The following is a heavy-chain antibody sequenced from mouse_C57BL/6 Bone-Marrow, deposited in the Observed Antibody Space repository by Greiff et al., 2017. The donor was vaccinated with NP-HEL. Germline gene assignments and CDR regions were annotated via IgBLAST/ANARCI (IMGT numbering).Heavy chain of an antibody. CDR2: IDPENGDT. Sequence: VQLQQSGAELVRPGASVKLSCTASGFTIKDAYMHWVKQRPEQGLEWIGWIDPENGDTEYASKFQGKATITADTSSNTAYLQLSSLTSEDTAVYYCTTRWLLGYWGQGTTLTVSS. CDR1: GFTIKDAY. D-gene: IGHD2-3*01. J-gene: IGHJ2*01. V-gene: IGHV14-4*01. CDR3: TTRWLLGY.